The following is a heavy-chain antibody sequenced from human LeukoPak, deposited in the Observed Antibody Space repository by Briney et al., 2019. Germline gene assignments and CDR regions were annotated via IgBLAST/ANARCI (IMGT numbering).Heavy chain of an antibody. V-gene: IGHV4-34*01. D-gene: IGHD4-17*01. Sequence: PSGTLSLTCAVFGGSFSGYSWTWIRQPPGKGLEWIGKISDSGSANYNPSPKSRVTISVHASGNKFSLELSSATAADTAVYYCARGRTGENTYVGGYYYMDVWGKGTTVIVSS. CDR3: ARGRTGENTYVGGYYYMDV. J-gene: IGHJ6*03. CDR2: ISDSGSA. CDR1: GGSFSGYS.